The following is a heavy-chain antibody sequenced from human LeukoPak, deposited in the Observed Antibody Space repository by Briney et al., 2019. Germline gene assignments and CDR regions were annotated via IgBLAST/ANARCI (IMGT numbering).Heavy chain of an antibody. J-gene: IGHJ4*02. CDR1: GFTFSSYW. CDR2: IKQDGSEK. CDR3: ARVLPGAHYDFWSGYSPEPHYFDY. D-gene: IGHD3-3*01. Sequence: TGGSLRLSCAASGFTFSSYWMSWVRQAPGKGLEWVANIKQDGSEKYYVDSVKGRFTISRDNAKNSLYLQMNSLRAEDTAVYYCARVLPGAHYDFWSGYSPEPHYFDYWGQGTLVTVSS. V-gene: IGHV3-7*01.